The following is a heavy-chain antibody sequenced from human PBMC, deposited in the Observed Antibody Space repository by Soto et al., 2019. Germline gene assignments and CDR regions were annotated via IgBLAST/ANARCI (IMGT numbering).Heavy chain of an antibody. CDR3: ATSSSG. V-gene: IGHV3-7*05. J-gene: IGHJ4*02. CDR1: GFTFSRYW. CDR2: IKEDGSEK. D-gene: IGHD7-27*01. Sequence: GGSLRLSCEASGFTFSRYWMSWVRQAPGKGPEWVAKIKEDGSEKYYVDSVKGRFTISRDNSKNSLYLQMNSLRAEDTAVYYCATSSSGWGQGTLVTVSS.